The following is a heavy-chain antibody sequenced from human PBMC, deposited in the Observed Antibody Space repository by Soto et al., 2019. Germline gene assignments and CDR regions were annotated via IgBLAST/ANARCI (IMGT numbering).Heavy chain of an antibody. V-gene: IGHV1-2*04. J-gene: IGHJ6*02. D-gene: IGHD6-13*01. CDR1: GYTFTGYY. CDR2: INPNSGGT. CDR3: ARERLAAAGKKNYYYYGMDV. Sequence: ASVKVSCKASGYTFTGYYMHWVRQAPGQGLGWMGWINPNSGGTNYAQKFQGWVTMTRDTSISTAYMELSRLRSDDTAVYYCARERLAAAGKKNYYYYGMDVWGQGTTVTVSS.